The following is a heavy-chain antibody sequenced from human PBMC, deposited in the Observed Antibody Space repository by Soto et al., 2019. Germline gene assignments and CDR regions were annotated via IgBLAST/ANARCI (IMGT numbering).Heavy chain of an antibody. D-gene: IGHD2-15*01. CDR1: GFTFSSYG. CDR2: IWYDGSNK. J-gene: IGHJ4*02. Sequence: GGSLRLSCAASGFTFSSYGMHWVRQAPRKGLEWVAVIWYDGSNKYYADSVKGRFTISRDNSKNTLYLQMNSLRAEDTAVYYCARNPAKYCSGGSCYSTYFDYWGQGTLVTVSS. CDR3: ARNPAKYCSGGSCYSTYFDY. V-gene: IGHV3-33*01.